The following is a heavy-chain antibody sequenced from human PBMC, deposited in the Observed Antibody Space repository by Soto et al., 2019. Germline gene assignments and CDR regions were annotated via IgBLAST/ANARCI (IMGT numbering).Heavy chain of an antibody. CDR1: GFTFSSYW. CDR2: INSDGSST. J-gene: IGHJ3*02. Sequence: EVQLVESGGGLVQPGGSLRLSCAASGFTFSSYWMHWVRQAPGKGLVWVSRINSDGSSTSYADSVKGRFTISRDNANNPLYLQMNSLKAEDTAVYYCARADPDAFDIWGQGTMVTVSS. D-gene: IGHD3-10*01. CDR3: ARADPDAFDI. V-gene: IGHV3-74*01.